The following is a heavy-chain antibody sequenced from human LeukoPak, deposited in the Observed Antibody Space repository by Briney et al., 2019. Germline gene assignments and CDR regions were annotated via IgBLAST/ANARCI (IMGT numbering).Heavy chain of an antibody. D-gene: IGHD3-10*01. CDR1: GFTFSDYY. CDR3: ARPLGRYSPYYFDH. Sequence: GPLRLSCDASGFTFSDYYMSWIRQAPGKGLEWIGSVYHTGSTYYNPSLKTRLTIFVDTLTNQFSLRLTSVTAADTAMYFCARPLGRYSPYYFDHWGQGKLVTVSS. CDR2: VYHTGST. V-gene: IGHV4-38-2*01. J-gene: IGHJ4*02.